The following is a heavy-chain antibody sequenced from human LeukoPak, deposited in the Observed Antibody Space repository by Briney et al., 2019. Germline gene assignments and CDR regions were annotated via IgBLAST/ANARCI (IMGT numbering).Heavy chain of an antibody. V-gene: IGHV3-48*01. D-gene: IGHD3-22*01. Sequence: GGSLRLSCAASGFTFRSYSMNWVRQAPGKGLEWLSYITSTSSTIYYADSVKGRFTISRDNAKNSLYLQMNSLRAEDTAVYYCAKHYYDSSGYCFDYWGQGTLVTVSS. CDR2: ITSTSSTI. J-gene: IGHJ4*02. CDR3: AKHYYDSSGYCFDY. CDR1: GFTFRSYS.